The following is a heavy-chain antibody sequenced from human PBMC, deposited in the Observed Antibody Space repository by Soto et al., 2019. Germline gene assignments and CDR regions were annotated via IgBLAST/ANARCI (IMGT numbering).Heavy chain of an antibody. D-gene: IGHD7-27*01. V-gene: IGHV1-8*01. CDR3: ARDVDWGDYYYMDV. J-gene: IGHJ6*03. Sequence: GASVKVSCKASGYTFTCYDINWVRQATGQGLEWMGWMNPNSGNTGYAQKFQGRVTMTRNTSISTAYMELSSLRSEDTAVYYCARDVDWGDYYYMDVWGKGTTVTVSS. CDR1: GYTFTCYD. CDR2: MNPNSGNT.